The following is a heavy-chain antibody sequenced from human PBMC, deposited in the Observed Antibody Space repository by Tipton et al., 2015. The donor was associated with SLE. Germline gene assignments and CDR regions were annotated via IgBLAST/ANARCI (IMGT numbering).Heavy chain of an antibody. J-gene: IGHJ4*02. CDR2: IRYDGSNK. CDR1: GFTFSSYG. D-gene: IGHD3-22*01. CDR3: AKDGPYYYDSSGYSYYFDY. Sequence: SGFTFSSYGMHWVRQAPGKGLEWVAFIRYDGSNKYYADSVKGRFTISRDNSKNTLYLQMNSLRAEDTAVYYCAKDGPYYYDSSGYSYYFDYWGQGTLVTVSS. V-gene: IGHV3-30*02.